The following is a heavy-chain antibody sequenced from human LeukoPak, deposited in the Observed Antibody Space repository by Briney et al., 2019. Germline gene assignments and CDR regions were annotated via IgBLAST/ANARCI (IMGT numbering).Heavy chain of an antibody. D-gene: IGHD2-2*01. Sequence: GASVKVSCKASGYTFTSYYMHWVRQAPGQGLEWMGIINPSGGSTSYAQKFQGRVTMTRDMSTSTVYMELSSLRSDDTAVYYCARGVPRYCRSPRRASPGICGVYWGQGTLVTVSS. CDR1: GYTFTSYY. V-gene: IGHV1-46*01. CDR3: ARGVPRYCRSPRRASPGICGVY. CDR2: INPSGGST. J-gene: IGHJ4*02.